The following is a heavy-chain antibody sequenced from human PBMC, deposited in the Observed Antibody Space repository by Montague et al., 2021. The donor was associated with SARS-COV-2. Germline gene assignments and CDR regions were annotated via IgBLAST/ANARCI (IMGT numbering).Heavy chain of an antibody. CDR3: ARLRDGVVPSPILGVGPYYSYYYMDV. D-gene: IGHD3-10*01. CDR2: INHGGST. V-gene: IGHV4-34*01. Sequence: SETLSLTCAVHGVSFSGYYWNWIRQRPGKGLEWIGEINHGGSTKYSPSLKSRLTISADTSKNQFSLKLTSVAAADTAVYYCARLRDGVVPSPILGVGPYYSYYYMDVWGRGTTVTVSS. J-gene: IGHJ6*03. CDR1: GVSFSGYY.